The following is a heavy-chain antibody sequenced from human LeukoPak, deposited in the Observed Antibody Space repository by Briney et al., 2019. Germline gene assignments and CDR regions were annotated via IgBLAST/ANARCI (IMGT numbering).Heavy chain of an antibody. CDR1: GFTFSSYA. D-gene: IGHD2-2*01. J-gene: IGHJ4*02. V-gene: IGHV3-23*01. CDR3: AKLGYCSSTSCYLDTSSPDY. CDR2: ISGSGGST. Sequence: GGSLRLSCAASGFTFSSYAMSWVRQAPGKGLEWVSAISGSGGSTYYADSVKGRFTISRDNSKNTLYLQMNSLRAEDTAVYYCAKLGYCSSTSCYLDTSSPDYWGQGTLVTVSS.